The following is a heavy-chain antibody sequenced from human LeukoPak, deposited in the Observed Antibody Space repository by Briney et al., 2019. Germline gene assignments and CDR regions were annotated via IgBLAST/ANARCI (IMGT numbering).Heavy chain of an antibody. J-gene: IGHJ5*02. CDR3: AHADSSSWYDWNRFDP. D-gene: IGHD6-13*01. CDR2: IYWNDDK. Sequence: SGPTLVNPTQTLTLTCTFSGFSLSTSGVGVGWIRQPPGKALEWLALIYWNDDKRYSPSLKSRLTITKDTSKNQVVLTMTNMDPVDTATYYCAHADSSSWYDWNRFDPWGQGTLVTVSS. V-gene: IGHV2-5*01. CDR1: GFSLSTSGVG.